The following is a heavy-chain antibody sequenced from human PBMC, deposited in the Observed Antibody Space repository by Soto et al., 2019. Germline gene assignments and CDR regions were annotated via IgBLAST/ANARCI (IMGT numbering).Heavy chain of an antibody. CDR2: IHHSGNP. D-gene: IGHD5-12*01. CDR3: AAGGGLPRYY. V-gene: IGHV4-59*12. Sequence: SETLSLTCSISGGSISGYHWNWIRQTPGKGVEWIGYIHHSGNPKYSSSLKSRVTISVDMSENQFSLMLTSVTAADTAVYYCAAGGGLPRYYWGQGTLVTVSS. J-gene: IGHJ4*02. CDR1: GGSISGYH.